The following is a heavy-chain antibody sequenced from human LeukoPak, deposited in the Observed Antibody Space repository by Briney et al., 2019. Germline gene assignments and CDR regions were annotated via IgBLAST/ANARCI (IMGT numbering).Heavy chain of an antibody. V-gene: IGHV1-2*02. Sequence: ASVKVSCKASGYTFTGYYLHWVRQAPGQGLEWMGWINPNSGGTNYAQKFQGRVTMTRDTSISTAYMELSRLRSDDTAVYYCARAKRITMVRGVMSWFDPWGQGTLVTVSS. D-gene: IGHD3-10*01. CDR1: GYTFTGYY. CDR3: ARAKRITMVRGVMSWFDP. CDR2: INPNSGGT. J-gene: IGHJ5*02.